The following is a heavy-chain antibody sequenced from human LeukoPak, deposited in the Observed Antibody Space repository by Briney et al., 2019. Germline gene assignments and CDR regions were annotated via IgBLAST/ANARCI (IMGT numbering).Heavy chain of an antibody. CDR3: AKVTVYYYGSGSPHHY. CDR2: ISGSGGST. Sequence: GGSLRLSCAVSGFTFSSYAMSWVRQAPGKGLEWVSAISGSGGSTYYADSVKGRFTISRDNSKNTLYLQMNSLRAEDTAVYYCAKVTVYYYGSGSPHHYWGQGTLVTVSS. D-gene: IGHD3-10*01. CDR1: GFTFSSYA. J-gene: IGHJ4*02. V-gene: IGHV3-23*01.